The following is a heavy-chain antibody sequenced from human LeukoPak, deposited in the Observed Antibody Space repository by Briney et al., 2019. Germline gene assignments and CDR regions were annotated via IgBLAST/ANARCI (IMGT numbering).Heavy chain of an antibody. CDR1: GGTFSSYA. D-gene: IGHD6-6*01. J-gene: IGHJ6*03. Sequence: SVKVSCKAYGGTFSSYAISWVRQAPGQGLEWMGGIIPIFGTANYAQKFQGRVTITADESTSTAYMELSSLRSEDTAVYYCARGSIQQLVLKRYYYYYYMDVWGKGTTVTVSS. CDR2: IIPIFGTA. CDR3: ARGSIQQLVLKRYYYYYYMDV. V-gene: IGHV1-69*13.